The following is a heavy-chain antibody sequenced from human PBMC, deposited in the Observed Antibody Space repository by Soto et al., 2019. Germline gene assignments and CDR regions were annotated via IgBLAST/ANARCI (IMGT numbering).Heavy chain of an antibody. D-gene: IGHD2-15*01. CDR1: GGSISSYY. CDR3: ARDSYCSGGSCYYTIYYFDY. CDR2: IYYSGST. V-gene: IGHV4-59*12. Sequence: SETLSLTCTVSGGSISSYYWSWIRQPPGKGLEWIGYIYYSGSTNYNPSLKSRVTISVDTSKNQFSLQLNSVTPEDTAVYYCARDSYCSGGSCYYTIYYFDYWGQGTLVTVSS. J-gene: IGHJ4*02.